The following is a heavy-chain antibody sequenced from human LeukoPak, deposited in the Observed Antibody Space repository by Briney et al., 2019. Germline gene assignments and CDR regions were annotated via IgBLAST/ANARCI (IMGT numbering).Heavy chain of an antibody. D-gene: IGHD3-22*01. CDR1: GFTFSTYE. CDR2: ISSSGGTI. J-gene: IGHJ4*02. Sequence: GGSLRLSCAASGFTFSTYEMNWVRQAPGKGLEWVSYISSSGGTIYYADSVKGRFTISRDNAKNSLYPQMNSLRAEDTAVYYCAGGDSSGYYPIDYWGQGTLVTVSS. V-gene: IGHV3-48*03. CDR3: AGGDSSGYYPIDY.